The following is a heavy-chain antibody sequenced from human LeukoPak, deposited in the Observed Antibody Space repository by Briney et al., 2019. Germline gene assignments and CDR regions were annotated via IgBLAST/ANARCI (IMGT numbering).Heavy chain of an antibody. CDR3: ARPIAAAGTASGWWYFDL. CDR1: GYTFTGYY. CDR2: INPNSGGT. J-gene: IGHJ2*01. V-gene: IGHV1-2*04. Sequence: ASVKVSCKASGYTFTGYYMHWVRQAPGQGLEGMGWINPNSGGTNYAQKFQGWVTMTRDTSISTAYMELSGLRSDDTAVYYCARPIAAAGTASGWWYFDLWGRGTLVTVSS. D-gene: IGHD6-13*01.